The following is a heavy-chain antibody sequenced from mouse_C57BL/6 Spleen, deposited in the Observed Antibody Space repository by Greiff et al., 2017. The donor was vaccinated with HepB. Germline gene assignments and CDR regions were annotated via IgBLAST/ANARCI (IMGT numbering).Heavy chain of an antibody. J-gene: IGHJ2*01. V-gene: IGHV5-4*03. CDR2: ISDGGSYT. Sequence: EVKLMESGGGLVKPGGSLKLSCAASGFTFSSYAMSWVRQTPEKRLEWVATISDGGSYTYYPDNVKGRFTISSDNAKNNMYLQMSHLKSEDTAMYYCARVLYDGYLYYFDYWGQGTTLTVSS. D-gene: IGHD2-3*01. CDR1: GFTFSSYA. CDR3: ARVLYDGYLYYFDY.